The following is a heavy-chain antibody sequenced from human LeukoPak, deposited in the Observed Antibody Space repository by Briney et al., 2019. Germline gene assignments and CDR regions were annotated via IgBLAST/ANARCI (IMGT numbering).Heavy chain of an antibody. D-gene: IGHD3/OR15-3a*01. CDR2: FDPEDGET. V-gene: IGHV1-24*01. CDR1: GYTLTELS. Sequence: ASVKVSCKVSGYTLTELSMHWVRQAPGKGLEWMGGFDPEDGETIYAQKSQGRVTMTEDTSTDTAYMELSSLRSEDTVVYYCATGPGLVDAFDIWGQGTMVTVSS. J-gene: IGHJ3*02. CDR3: ATGPGLVDAFDI.